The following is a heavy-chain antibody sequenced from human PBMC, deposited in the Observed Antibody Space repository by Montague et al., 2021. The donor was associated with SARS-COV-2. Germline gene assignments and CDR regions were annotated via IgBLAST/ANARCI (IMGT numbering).Heavy chain of an antibody. J-gene: IGHJ4*02. Sequence: SETLSLTCTVSGDSITNNYYWGWMRHPPGRGLVWIGTIYHSGTTYYNPSLKSRFTISVDTSNNQFSLKLTSVTAADTAVYYCARRHIVASNRAFDSWGQGTLVTVSS. D-gene: IGHD2-21*01. CDR1: GDSITNNYY. CDR2: IYHSGTT. V-gene: IGHV4-38-2*02. CDR3: ARRHIVASNRAFDS.